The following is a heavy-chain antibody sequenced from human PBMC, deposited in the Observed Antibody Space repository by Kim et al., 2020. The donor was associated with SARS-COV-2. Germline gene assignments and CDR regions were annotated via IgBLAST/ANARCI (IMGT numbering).Heavy chain of an antibody. D-gene: IGHD3-22*01. CDR1: GFTFSDYY. J-gene: IGHJ4*02. V-gene: IGHV3-11*04. Sequence: GGSLRLSCAASGFTFSDYYMSWIRQAPGKGLEWVSYISSSGSPIYYADSVKGRFTISRDNAKNSLYLHMNNLRAEDTAVYYCAREGPEWLLLPDYWGQGTLVTVSS. CDR3: AREGPEWLLLPDY. CDR2: ISSSGSPI.